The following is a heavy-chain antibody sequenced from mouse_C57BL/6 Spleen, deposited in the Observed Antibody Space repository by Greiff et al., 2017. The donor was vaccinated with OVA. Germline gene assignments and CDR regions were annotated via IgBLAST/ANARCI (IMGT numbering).Heavy chain of an antibody. CDR2: IYPSDSET. J-gene: IGHJ4*01. V-gene: IGHV1-61*01. CDR1: GYTFTSYW. D-gene: IGHD4-1*01. CDR3: ARALSGTTGAMDY. Sequence: QVQLQQPGAELVRPGSSVKLSCKASGYTFTSYWMDWVKQRPGQGLEWIGNIYPSDSETHYNQKFKDKATLTVDKYSSTAYMQLSSLTSEDSAVYYCARALSGTTGAMDYWGQGTSVTVSS.